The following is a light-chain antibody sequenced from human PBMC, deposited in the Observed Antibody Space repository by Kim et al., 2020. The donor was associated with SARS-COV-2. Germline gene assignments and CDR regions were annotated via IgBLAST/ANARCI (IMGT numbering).Light chain of an antibody. Sequence: QSALTQPRSVSGSPGQSVTISCTGTGSNVGGYNYISWYQEHPGKAPKLMIYDVTKRPSGVPDRFSGSKSGNTASLTISGLQAEDEADYYCCSYAGSYVVFGGGTQLTVL. V-gene: IGLV2-11*01. CDR3: CSYAGSYVV. J-gene: IGLJ2*01. CDR2: DVT. CDR1: GSNVGGYNY.